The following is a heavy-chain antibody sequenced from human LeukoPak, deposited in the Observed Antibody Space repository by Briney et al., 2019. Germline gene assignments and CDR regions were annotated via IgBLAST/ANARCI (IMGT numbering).Heavy chain of an antibody. CDR3: ARGLVGAMGLLSPWFDP. Sequence: ASVKVSCKASGGTFSSYGISWVRQAPGQGLEWMGWISAYNGNTNYAQKLQGRVTMTTDTSTSTAYMEPRSLRSDDTAVYYCARGLVGAMGLLSPWFDPWGQGTLVTVSS. CDR1: GGTFSSYG. D-gene: IGHD1-26*01. V-gene: IGHV1-18*01. J-gene: IGHJ5*02. CDR2: ISAYNGNT.